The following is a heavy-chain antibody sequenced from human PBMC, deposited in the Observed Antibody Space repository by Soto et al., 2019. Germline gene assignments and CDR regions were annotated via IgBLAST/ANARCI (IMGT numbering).Heavy chain of an antibody. CDR1: GGSISSSNW. V-gene: IGHV4-4*02. D-gene: IGHD6-13*01. Sequence: QVQLQESGPGLVKPSGTLSLTCAVSGGSISSSNWWSWVRQPPGKGLEWIGEIYHSGSTNYNPSLKSRVTISVDKSKNQFSLKLSSVTAADTAVYYCARAYSSSWSKYNGNFDYWGQGTLVTVSS. CDR3: ARAYSSSWSKYNGNFDY. J-gene: IGHJ4*02. CDR2: IYHSGST.